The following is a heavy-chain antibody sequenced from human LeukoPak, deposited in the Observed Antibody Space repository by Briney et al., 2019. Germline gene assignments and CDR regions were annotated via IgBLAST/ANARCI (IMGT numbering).Heavy chain of an antibody. CDR1: EFSVGSNY. Sequence: GGSLRLSCAASEFSVGSNYMTWVRQAPGKGLEWVSLIYSGGSTYYADSVKGRFTISRDNSKNTLYLQMNSLRAEDTAVYYCARESYDSSGYKYYYYYMDVWGKGTTVTISS. CDR2: IYSGGST. CDR3: ARESYDSSGYKYYYYYMDV. J-gene: IGHJ6*03. D-gene: IGHD3-22*01. V-gene: IGHV3-66*01.